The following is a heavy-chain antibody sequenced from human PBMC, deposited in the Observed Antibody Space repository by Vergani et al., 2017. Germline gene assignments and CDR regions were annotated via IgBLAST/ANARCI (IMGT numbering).Heavy chain of an antibody. Sequence: QVQLVESGGGVVQPGRSLRLSCAASGFTFSSYGMHWVRQAPGKGLEWVAVISYDGSNKYYADSVKGRFTISRDNSKNTLYLQMNSLRAEDTAVYYCVKDPSSPTVTSDYYYYYGMDVWGQGTTVTVSS. CDR2: ISYDGSNK. CDR3: VKDPSSPTVTSDYYYYYGMDV. V-gene: IGHV3-30*18. J-gene: IGHJ6*02. D-gene: IGHD4-11*01. CDR1: GFTFSSYG.